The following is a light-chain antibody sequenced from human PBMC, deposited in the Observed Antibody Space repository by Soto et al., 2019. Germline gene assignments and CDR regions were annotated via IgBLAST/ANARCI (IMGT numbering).Light chain of an antibody. V-gene: IGLV2-8*01. CDR2: EVS. J-gene: IGLJ1*01. CDR1: SSDVGGYNY. CDR3: SSYVATNSYV. Sequence: QSVLTQPPSASGSPGQSVTISCTGTSSDVGGYNYVSWYQQHPGKAPKLLIYEVSKRPSGVPDRFSGSKSGNTASLTASGLQAEDLADYYCSSYVATNSYVFGTGTRVTGL.